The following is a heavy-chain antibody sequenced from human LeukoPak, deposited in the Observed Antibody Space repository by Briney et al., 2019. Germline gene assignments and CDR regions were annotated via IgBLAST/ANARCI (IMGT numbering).Heavy chain of an antibody. CDR2: TYYRSKWYN. Sequence: SQTLSLTCAISGDSVFSNSSWNWIRQSPSRGLEWLGRTYYRSKWYNDYGVSVKSRININPDTSKNHFSLHLSSVTPEDSAHYYCVRGGQGDGHSADEGFDIWGQGTMVTVS. J-gene: IGHJ3*02. CDR3: VRGGQGDGHSADEGFDI. V-gene: IGHV6-1*01. CDR1: GDSVFSNSS. D-gene: IGHD5-18*01.